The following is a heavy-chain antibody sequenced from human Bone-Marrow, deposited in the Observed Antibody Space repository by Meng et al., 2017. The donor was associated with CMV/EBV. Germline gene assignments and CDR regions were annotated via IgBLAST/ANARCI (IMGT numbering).Heavy chain of an antibody. J-gene: IGHJ5*02. CDR1: GDTFTSYE. Sequence: ASVKVSCKASGDTFTSYEISWVRQATGQELEWMGWMNPNSGNTGHAQKFQGRVTMTRNNSISTAYMELSSLRSEDTAVYYCVRCFKEYHLPLPCRFDPWGQGTMVTVSS. D-gene: IGHD2-2*01. CDR3: VRCFKEYHLPLPCRFDP. CDR2: MNPNSGNT. V-gene: IGHV1-8*01.